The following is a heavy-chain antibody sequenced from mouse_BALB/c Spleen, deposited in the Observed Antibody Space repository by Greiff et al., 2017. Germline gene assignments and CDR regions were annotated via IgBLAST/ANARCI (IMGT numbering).Heavy chain of an antibody. Sequence: QVQLQQPGAELVKPGASVKLSCKASGYTFTSYWMHWVKQRPGQGLEWIGEINPSNGRTNYNQKFKGKATLTADKSSSTAYMQLSSLTSEDSAVYYCARGTTFAYWGQGTLVTVSA. CDR3: ARGTTFAY. V-gene: IGHV1S81*02. J-gene: IGHJ3*01. CDR1: GYTFTSYW. CDR2: INPSNGRT. D-gene: IGHD3-3*01.